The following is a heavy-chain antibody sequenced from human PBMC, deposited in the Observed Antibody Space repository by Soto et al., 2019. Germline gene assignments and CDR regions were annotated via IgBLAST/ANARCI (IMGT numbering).Heavy chain of an antibody. J-gene: IGHJ4*02. V-gene: IGHV3-23*01. D-gene: IGHD2-2*01. CDR1: GFTFSIYA. Sequence: GGSLRLSCAASGFTFSIYAMSWVRQAPGKGLEWVSAISGSGGSTYYADSVKGRFTVSRDNSKHTLYLQMNSLRAEDTAVYYCAKAQYCSSTSCSKKRYFDYWGQGTLVTVSS. CDR3: AKAQYCSSTSCSKKRYFDY. CDR2: ISGSGGST.